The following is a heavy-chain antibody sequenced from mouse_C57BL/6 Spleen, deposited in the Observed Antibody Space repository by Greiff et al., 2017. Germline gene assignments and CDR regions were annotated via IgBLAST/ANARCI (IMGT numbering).Heavy chain of an antibody. D-gene: IGHD1-1*01. CDR2: IYPGDGDT. CDR3: AREGSVTTVVATRGYYFDY. Sequence: VQLQQSGPELVKPGASVKISCKASGYAFSSSWMNWVKQRPGKGLEWIGRIYPGDGDTNYNGKFKGKATLTADKSSSTAYMQLSSLTSEDSAVYFCAREGSVTTVVATRGYYFDYWGQGTTLTVSS. V-gene: IGHV1-82*01. J-gene: IGHJ2*01. CDR1: GYAFSSSW.